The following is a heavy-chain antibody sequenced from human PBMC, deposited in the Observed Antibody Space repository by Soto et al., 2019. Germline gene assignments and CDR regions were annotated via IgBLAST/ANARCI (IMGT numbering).Heavy chain of an antibody. V-gene: IGHV3-33*01. J-gene: IGHJ4*02. Sequence: QVQLVESGGGVVQPGRSLRLSCAASGFTFSSYGMHWVRQAPGKGLEWVAVIWYDGSNKYYVDSVKGRFTISRDNSKNTLYLQINSLRADDTAVYYCARTAVADTYYFDYWGQGTLVTVSS. D-gene: IGHD6-19*01. CDR1: GFTFSSYG. CDR2: IWYDGSNK. CDR3: ARTAVADTYYFDY.